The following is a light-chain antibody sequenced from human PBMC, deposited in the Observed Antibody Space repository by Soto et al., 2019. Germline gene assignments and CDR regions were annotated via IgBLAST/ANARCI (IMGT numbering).Light chain of an antibody. J-gene: IGLJ2*01. Sequence: QSVLTQPPSVSAAPGQKATISCSGSSSNIGINYVSWYQHLPGTAPKLMIYDVSNRPSGVSNRFSGSKSGNTASLTISGLQAEDEADYYCSSYTSSSTPRVFGGGTKLTVL. CDR1: SSNIGINY. CDR3: SSYTSSSTPRV. V-gene: IGLV2-14*03. CDR2: DVS.